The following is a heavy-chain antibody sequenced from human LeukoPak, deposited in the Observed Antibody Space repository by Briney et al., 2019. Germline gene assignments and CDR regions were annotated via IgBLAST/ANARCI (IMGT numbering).Heavy chain of an antibody. J-gene: IGHJ5*01. CDR2: INPNSGGT. CDR3: ARGQGQQPGRNWFDP. D-gene: IGHD6-13*01. V-gene: IGHV1-2*02. CDR1: GYTFTGYY. Sequence: ASVKVSCKASGYTFTGYYMHWVRQAPGQGLEWVGWINPNSGGTNYAQKFQGRVTMTRDTSISTAYMELSRLRSDDTAVYYCARGQGQQPGRNWFDPWGQGTLVTVSS.